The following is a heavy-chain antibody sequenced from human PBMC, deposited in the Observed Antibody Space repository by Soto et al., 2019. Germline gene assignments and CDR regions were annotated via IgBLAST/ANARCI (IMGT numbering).Heavy chain of an antibody. CDR2: IYHSGST. V-gene: IGHV4-30-2*01. CDR1: GGSISSGGYS. Sequence: TLSLTCAVSGGSISSGGYSLSWIRQPPGKGLEWIGYIYHSGSTYYNPSLKSRVTISVDRSKNQFSLKLSSVTAADTAVYYCARGMTTVTTLDYWGQGTLVTVS. CDR3: ARGMTTVTTLDY. D-gene: IGHD4-4*01. J-gene: IGHJ4*02.